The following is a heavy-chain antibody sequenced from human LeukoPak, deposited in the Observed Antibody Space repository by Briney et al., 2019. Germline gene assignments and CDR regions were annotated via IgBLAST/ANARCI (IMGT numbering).Heavy chain of an antibody. D-gene: IGHD6-19*01. V-gene: IGHV4-59*01. J-gene: IGHJ4*02. CDR1: RGSISSYY. CDR2: IYYSGST. CDR3: ARQKAAVGSDSHFDY. Sequence: PSETLSLTCTVSRGSISSYYWSWIRQPPGKGLEWIGYIYYSGSTNYNPSLKSRVTISEDTSKNQFSLKLSSVTAADTAVYYCARQKAAVGSDSHFDYWGQGTLVTVSS.